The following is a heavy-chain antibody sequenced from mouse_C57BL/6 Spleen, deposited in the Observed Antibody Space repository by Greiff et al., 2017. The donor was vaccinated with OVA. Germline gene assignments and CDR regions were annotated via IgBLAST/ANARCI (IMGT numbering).Heavy chain of an antibody. Sequence: VQLQQSGAELAKPGASVKLSCKASGYTFTSFWMHWVKQRPGQGLEWIGYINPSSGDTKYNQKFKGKATVTADKSSSTAYMQLSSLTSEDSAVYYCARLNYGSSSPYYFDYWGQGTTLTVSS. J-gene: IGHJ2*01. CDR3: ARLNYGSSSPYYFDY. V-gene: IGHV1-7*01. CDR1: GYTFTSFW. D-gene: IGHD1-1*01. CDR2: INPSSGDT.